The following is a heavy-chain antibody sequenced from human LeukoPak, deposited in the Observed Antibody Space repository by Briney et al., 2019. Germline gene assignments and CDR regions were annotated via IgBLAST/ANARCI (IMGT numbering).Heavy chain of an antibody. V-gene: IGHV3-23*01. CDR3: AKGGVPAAIRDNWFDP. J-gene: IGHJ5*02. CDR2: ISGSGGST. D-gene: IGHD2-2*02. CDR1: GFTFSNYA. Sequence: GGSLRLSCAASGFTFSNYAMSWVRQAPGKGLEWVSAISGSGGSTYYADSVKGRFTISRDNSKNTLYLQMNSLRAEDTAVYYCAKGGVPAAIRDNWFDPWGQGTLVTVSS.